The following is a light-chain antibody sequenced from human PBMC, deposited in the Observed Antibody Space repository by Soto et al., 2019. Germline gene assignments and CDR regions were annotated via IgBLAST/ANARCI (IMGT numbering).Light chain of an antibody. CDR3: QQYNNWPPT. V-gene: IGKV3-15*01. CDR2: GAS. Sequence: EIVMTQSPATLSVSPGERATLSCRASQSVSSNLAWYQQKPGQAPRLLIYGASTRATGSIPARFSGSGSGTEFTLTISSLQSEDFAVYYCQQYNNWPPTFGQGTKVEIK. CDR1: QSVSSN. J-gene: IGKJ1*01.